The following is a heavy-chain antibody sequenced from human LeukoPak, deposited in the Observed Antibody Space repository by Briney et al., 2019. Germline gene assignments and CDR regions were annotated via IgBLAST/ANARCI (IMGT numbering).Heavy chain of an antibody. CDR3: ARERDSSGYKPSAFDI. CDR1: GYTFTSYY. V-gene: IGHV1-46*01. D-gene: IGHD3-22*01. CDR2: INPSGGST. Sequence: ASVKVSCKASGYTFTSYYMHWVRQAPGQGLEWMGIINPSGGSTSYAQKFQGRVTMTRDTSTSTVYMELSSLRSEDTAVYYCARERDSSGYKPSAFDIWGQGTMVTVSS. J-gene: IGHJ3*02.